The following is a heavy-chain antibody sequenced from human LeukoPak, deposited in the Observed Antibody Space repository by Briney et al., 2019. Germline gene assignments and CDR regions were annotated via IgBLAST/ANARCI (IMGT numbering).Heavy chain of an antibody. V-gene: IGHV4-59*01. CDR2: IYDSGTT. Sequence: PSETLSLTCTVSGGSISSYYWSWIRQPPGKGLEWIGYIYDSGTTNYNPSLKSRVTISVDTATNQFSLKLRSVTAADTAVYYCARERTVDTAMVGFDYWGQGTLVTVSS. D-gene: IGHD5-18*01. J-gene: IGHJ4*02. CDR1: GGSISSYY. CDR3: ARERTVDTAMVGFDY.